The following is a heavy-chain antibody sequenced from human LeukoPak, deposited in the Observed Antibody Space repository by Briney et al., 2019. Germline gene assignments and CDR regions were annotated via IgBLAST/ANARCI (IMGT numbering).Heavy chain of an antibody. CDR2: INAGNGNT. D-gene: IGHD6-13*01. CDR1: GYTFTSYA. J-gene: IGHJ6*03. V-gene: IGHV1-3*01. CDR3: ARDGAAAGTVREYYMDV. Sequence: GASVKVSCKASGYTFTSYAMHWVRQAPGQRLEWMGWINAGNGNTKYSQKFQGRVTITTDESTSTAYMELSSLRSEDTAVYYCARDGAAAGTVREYYMDVWGKGTTVTVSS.